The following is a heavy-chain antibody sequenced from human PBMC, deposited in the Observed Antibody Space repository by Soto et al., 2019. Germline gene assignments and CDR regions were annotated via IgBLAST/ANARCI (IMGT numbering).Heavy chain of an antibody. Sequence: ASVKVSCKASGYTFTSYYMHWVRQAPGQGLEWMGIINPSGGSTSYAQKFQGRVTMTRDTSTSTVYMELSSLRSEDTAVYYCARDQLHYLGYHYNLFALWGQGTLVTGS. V-gene: IGHV1-46*01. J-gene: IGHJ5*02. CDR3: ARDQLHYLGYHYNLFAL. D-gene: IGHD2-2*01. CDR1: GYTFTSYY. CDR2: INPSGGST.